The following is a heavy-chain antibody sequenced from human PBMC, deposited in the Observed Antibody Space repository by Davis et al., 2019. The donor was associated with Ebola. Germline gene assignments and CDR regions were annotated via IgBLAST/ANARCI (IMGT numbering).Heavy chain of an antibody. CDR2: VSSTSTYI. D-gene: IGHD2-2*02. Sequence: PGGSLRLSCAASGFTVSSNYMSWVRQPPGKGLEWVSSVSSTSTYIYYADSVKGRFTISRDNAKNSLYLQMNSLRAEDTAVYYCSRRYCSSTSCYIDYWGQGTLVTVSS. CDR3: SRRYCSSTSCYIDY. J-gene: IGHJ4*02. CDR1: GFTVSSNY. V-gene: IGHV3-21*01.